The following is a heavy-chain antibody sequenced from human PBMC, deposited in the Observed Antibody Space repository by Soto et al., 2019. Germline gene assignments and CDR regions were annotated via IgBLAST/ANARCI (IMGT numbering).Heavy chain of an antibody. CDR2: ISAYNGNT. J-gene: IGHJ5*02. CDR1: GYTFTSYG. V-gene: IGHV1-18*01. D-gene: IGHD3-10*01. CDR3: SREGYYYGSGSEYNWFDP. Sequence: QVQLVQSGAEVKKPGASVKVSCKASGYTFTSYGISWVRQAPGQGLEWMGWISAYNGNTNYAQKLHGRVTMTTDTSTSTAYMELSSMGSDDKAVYYCSREGYYYGSGSEYNWFDPWGQRTLVTVSS.